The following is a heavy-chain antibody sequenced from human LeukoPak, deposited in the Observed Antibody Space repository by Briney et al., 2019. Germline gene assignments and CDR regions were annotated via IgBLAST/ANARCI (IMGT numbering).Heavy chain of an antibody. CDR3: ARDPRWLTPDCTSTSCYENYFDP. D-gene: IGHD2-2*01. J-gene: IGHJ5*02. Sequence: SETLSLTCAVSGYSISSGYQWAWIRQSPGKGLERIGSIYHSGSAHYNPSLKSRVTISVETSKNQISLKMYSVTAADTAVYYCARDPRWLTPDCTSTSCYENYFDPWGQGTLVTVSS. CDR2: IYHSGSA. V-gene: IGHV4-38-2*02. CDR1: GYSISSGYQ.